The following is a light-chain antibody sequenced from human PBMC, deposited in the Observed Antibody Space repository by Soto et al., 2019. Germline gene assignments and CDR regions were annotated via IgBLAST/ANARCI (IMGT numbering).Light chain of an antibody. Sequence: QSVLTQPASVSGSPGQSITISCTGTSSDVGSYNLVSWYQQHPGKAPKLMICEVSKRPSGVSNRFSGSKSGNTASLTISGLQAEDEADYYCCSYAGSSTVFGTGNKVTVL. CDR2: EVS. V-gene: IGLV2-23*02. CDR3: CSYAGSSTV. J-gene: IGLJ1*01. CDR1: SSDVGSYNL.